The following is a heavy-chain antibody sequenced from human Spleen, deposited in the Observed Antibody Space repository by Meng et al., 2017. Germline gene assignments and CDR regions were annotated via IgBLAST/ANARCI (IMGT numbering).Heavy chain of an antibody. CDR1: SESFTGNF. Sequence: SETLSLTCPVYSESFTGNFWSRIRQPPGKGLGWIGSIYYSGSTYYNPSPKSRVTISVDTYKNQFSLKLSSVTAADTAVYYCATAKRDSGSYWFDPWGQGTLVTVSS. CDR3: ATAKRDSGSYWFDP. V-gene: IGHV4-34*01. D-gene: IGHD3-10*01. J-gene: IGHJ5*02. CDR2: IYYSGST.